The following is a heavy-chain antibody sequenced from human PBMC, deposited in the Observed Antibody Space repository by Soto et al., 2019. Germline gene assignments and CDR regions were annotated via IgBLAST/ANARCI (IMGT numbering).Heavy chain of an antibody. CDR1: GGSVNSGGYY. CDR3: ARGDHGPRRFYFDT. CDR2: IFYNGGT. J-gene: IGHJ4*02. V-gene: IGHV4-61*03. Sequence: SETLSLTCTVSGGSVNSGGYYWSWIRQPPGKGLEWIGFIFYNGGTSYNASLGSRVTISADTSKTLFSLNLNFVTAADTAVYYCARGDHGPRRFYFDTWGQGTLVTVSS. D-gene: IGHD2-8*01.